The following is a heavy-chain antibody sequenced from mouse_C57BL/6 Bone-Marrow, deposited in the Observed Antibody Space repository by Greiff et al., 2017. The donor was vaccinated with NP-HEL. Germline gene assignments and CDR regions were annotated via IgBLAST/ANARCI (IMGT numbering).Heavy chain of an antibody. D-gene: IGHD1-1*01. CDR2: INPDSSTI. CDR3: ARLYYGSSLYYFDY. V-gene: IGHV4-1*01. J-gene: IGHJ2*01. CDR1: GIDFSRYW. Sequence: EVKLLESGGGLVQPGGSLKLSCAASGIDFSRYWMSWVRRAPGKGLEWIGEINPDSSTINYAPSLKDKFIISRDNAKNTLYLQMSKVRSEDTALYYCARLYYGSSLYYFDYWGQGTTLTVSS.